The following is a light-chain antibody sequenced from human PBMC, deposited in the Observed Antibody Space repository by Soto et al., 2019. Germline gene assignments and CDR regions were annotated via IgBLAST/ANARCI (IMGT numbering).Light chain of an antibody. CDR2: EGS. Sequence: QSVLTQPASVSGSPGQSITISCTGTSSDVGNYNLVSWYQQHPGKAPKLMIYEGSKRPSGVSNRFSGSKSGNTASLTISGLQAEDEADYYCCSYAGSRTHAVFGGGTQLTVL. V-gene: IGLV2-23*01. J-gene: IGLJ7*01. CDR1: SSDVGNYNL. CDR3: CSYAGSRTHAV.